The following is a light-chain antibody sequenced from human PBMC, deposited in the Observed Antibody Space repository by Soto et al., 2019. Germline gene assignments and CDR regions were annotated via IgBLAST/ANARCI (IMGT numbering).Light chain of an antibody. V-gene: IGLV2-14*01. CDR2: DVS. CDR1: SSDVGGYNY. J-gene: IGLJ3*02. Sequence: QSALTQPASVSGSPGQSITISCTGTSSDVGGYNYVSWYQQHPGKAPKLMIYDVSNRPSGVSNRFSGSKSGNTASLTISGLQAEDEADYYCQSYDSSLSGSMVFGGGTQLTVL. CDR3: QSYDSSLSGSMV.